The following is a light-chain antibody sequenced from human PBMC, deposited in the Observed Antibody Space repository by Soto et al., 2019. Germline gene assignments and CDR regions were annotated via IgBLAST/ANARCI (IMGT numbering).Light chain of an antibody. Sequence: EIAMTQSPATLSVSPGEIATLSCRASQSVPRRYLAWYQQTPGQAPRPLIERTSSRAAGIPDRFIGSGSGTDFTLTISRLEPEDFAVFYCQQYGSSITCGNGTRLEI. CDR2: RTS. J-gene: IGKJ5*01. CDR1: QSVPRRY. CDR3: QQYGSSIT. V-gene: IGKV3-20*01.